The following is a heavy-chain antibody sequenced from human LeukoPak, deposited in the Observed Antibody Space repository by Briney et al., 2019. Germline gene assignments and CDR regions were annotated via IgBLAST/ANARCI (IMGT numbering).Heavy chain of an antibody. D-gene: IGHD5-12*01. J-gene: IGHJ4*02. Sequence: SQTLSLTCTVSGGSISSGDYYWSWIRQPPGKGLEWIAYIYYSGSTYYNPSLKSRVTISVDTSKNQFSLKLSSVTAADTAVYYCARGNSGYDFFYVGNFDYWGQGTLVTVSS. CDR2: IYYSGST. V-gene: IGHV4-30-4*08. CDR3: ARGNSGYDFFYVGNFDY. CDR1: GGSISSGDYY.